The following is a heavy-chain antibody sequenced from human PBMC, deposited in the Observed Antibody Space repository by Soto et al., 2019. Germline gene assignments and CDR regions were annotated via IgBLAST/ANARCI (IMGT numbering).Heavy chain of an antibody. CDR2: ISSSSSYI. V-gene: IGHV3-21*01. CDR1: GFTFSSYI. CDR3: ARGKPHGI. J-gene: IGHJ4*02. D-gene: IGHD1-20*01. Sequence: WGSLTLSCAASGFTFSSYIMTWVRQAPGKGLEWVSSISSSSSYIYYADSVKGRFTISRDNAKNSLYLQMNSLRAEDTAVYHCARGKPHGIWGQGTLVTVS.